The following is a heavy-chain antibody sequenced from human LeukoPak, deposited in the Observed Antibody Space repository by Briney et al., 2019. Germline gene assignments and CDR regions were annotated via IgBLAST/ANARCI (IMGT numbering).Heavy chain of an antibody. V-gene: IGHV3-48*03. CDR3: ARDRGYSSFDY. CDR2: ISSSGTTT. D-gene: IGHD4-23*01. Sequence: GGSLRLSCAGSGFTFSSYDINWVRQAPGKGLEWVSYISSSGTTTYYGDSVKGRFTISRDNAKNSLFLQMNSLRVEDTAVYYCARDRGYSSFDYWGQGTLVTVSS. CDR1: GFTFSSYD. J-gene: IGHJ4*02.